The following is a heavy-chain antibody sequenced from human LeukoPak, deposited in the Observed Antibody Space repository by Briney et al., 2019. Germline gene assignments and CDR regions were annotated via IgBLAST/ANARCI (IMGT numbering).Heavy chain of an antibody. Sequence: SETLSLTCTVSGGSISSYYWSWIRQPSEKGLAWIGYIYHSGSTYYNPSLKSRVTISVDRSKNQFSLKLSSVTAADTAVYYCARDRVLGYYSGGSCYSGWFDPWGQGTLVTVSS. CDR3: ARDRVLGYYSGGSCYSGWFDP. V-gene: IGHV4-59*12. D-gene: IGHD2-15*01. CDR2: IYHSGST. CDR1: GGSISSYY. J-gene: IGHJ5*02.